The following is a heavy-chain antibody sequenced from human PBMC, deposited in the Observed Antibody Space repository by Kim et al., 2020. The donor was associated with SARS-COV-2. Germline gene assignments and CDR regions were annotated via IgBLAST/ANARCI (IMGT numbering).Heavy chain of an antibody. CDR1: GGTFSSYA. CDR2: IIPIFGTA. J-gene: IGHJ4*02. V-gene: IGHV1-69*13. Sequence: SVKVSCKASGGTFSSYAISWVRQAPGQGLEWIGGIIPIFGTANYAQKFQGKVTITADESTSTAYMELSSLRSEDTAVYYCARVGEYDSSGYYFDYWGQGTLVTVSS. D-gene: IGHD3-22*01. CDR3: ARVGEYDSSGYYFDY.